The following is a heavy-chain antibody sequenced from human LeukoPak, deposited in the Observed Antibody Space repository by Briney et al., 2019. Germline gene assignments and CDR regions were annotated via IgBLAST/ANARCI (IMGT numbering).Heavy chain of an antibody. CDR3: ARDYGALASSRLEYYFDY. CDR2: INPSGGST. D-gene: IGHD6-13*01. Sequence: ASVKVSCKASGGTFNNYAISWVRQAPGQGLEWMGIINPSGGSTSYAQKFQGRVTMTRDTSTSTVYMELSSLRSEDTAVYYCARDYGALASSRLEYYFDYWGQGTLVTVSS. CDR1: GGTFNNYA. J-gene: IGHJ4*02. V-gene: IGHV1-46*02.